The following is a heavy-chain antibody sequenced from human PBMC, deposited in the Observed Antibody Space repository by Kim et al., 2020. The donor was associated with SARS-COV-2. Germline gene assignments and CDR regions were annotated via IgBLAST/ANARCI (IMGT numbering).Heavy chain of an antibody. CDR1: GGSISSSSYY. Sequence: SETLSLTCTVSGGSISSSSYYWGWIRQPPGKGLEWIGSIYYSGSTYYNPSLKSRVTISVDTSKNQFSLKLSSVTAADTAVYYCARLGGDGYNYVYYFDYWGQGTLVTVSS. V-gene: IGHV4-39*01. J-gene: IGHJ4*02. CDR3: ARLGGDGYNYVYYFDY. D-gene: IGHD5-12*01. CDR2: IYYSGST.